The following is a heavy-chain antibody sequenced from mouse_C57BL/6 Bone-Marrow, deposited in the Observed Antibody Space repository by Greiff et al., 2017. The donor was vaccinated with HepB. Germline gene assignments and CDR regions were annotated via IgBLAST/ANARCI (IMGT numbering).Heavy chain of an antibody. CDR2: IDPENGDT. CDR3: TKWYYAMDF. Sequence: VQLQQSGAELVRPGASVKLSCTASGFNFTDDYMHWVKQRPEQGLEWIGWIDPENGDTEYASKFQGKATITAATSSNTAYLKLSSLKSADTAVYYCTKWYYAMDFWGWGTSVTVSA. CDR1: GFNFTDDY. J-gene: IGHJ4*01. V-gene: IGHV14-4*01.